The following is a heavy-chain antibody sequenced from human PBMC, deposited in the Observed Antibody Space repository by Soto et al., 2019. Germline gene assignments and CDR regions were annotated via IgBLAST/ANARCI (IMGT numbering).Heavy chain of an antibody. J-gene: IGHJ5*02. CDR1: GDSVSSNSAA. Sequence: SQTLSLTCAIPGDSVSSNSAAWNWIRQSPSSGLEWLGRTYYRSKWYNDYAVSVKSRITINPDTSKNQFSLQLNSVTPEDTAVYYWARGGSGWYANWFDPWGQGTLVTVSS. CDR3: ARGGSGWYANWFDP. CDR2: TYYRSKWYN. D-gene: IGHD6-19*01. V-gene: IGHV6-1*01.